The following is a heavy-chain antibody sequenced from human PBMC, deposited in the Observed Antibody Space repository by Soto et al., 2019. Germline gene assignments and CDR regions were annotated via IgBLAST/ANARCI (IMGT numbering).Heavy chain of an antibody. CDR2: ISAYNGNT. J-gene: IGHJ4*02. V-gene: IGHV1-18*01. Sequence: ASVKVSCKASGYTFTSYGISWVRQAPGQGLEWMGWISAYNGNTNYAQKLQGRVTMTTDTSTSTAYMELRSLRSDDTAVYYCASSASEYSSSWYWEFDYWGQGTLVT. CDR1: GYTFTSYG. CDR3: ASSASEYSSSWYWEFDY. D-gene: IGHD6-13*01.